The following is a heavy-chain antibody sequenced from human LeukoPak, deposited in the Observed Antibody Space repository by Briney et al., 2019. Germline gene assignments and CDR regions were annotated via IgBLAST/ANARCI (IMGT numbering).Heavy chain of an antibody. V-gene: IGHV3-21*01. J-gene: IGHJ4*02. CDR2: ISGSSIYI. CDR1: GFTFSTYS. Sequence: GGSLRLSCAASGFTFSTYSMNWVRQAPGKGLEWVSSISGSSIYIYYADSVKGRFTISRDNAKNSLYLQMNSLRAEDPAVYYCARDTPYYDSSGYYYDYWGKGTLVTVSS. CDR3: ARDTPYYDSSGYYYDY. D-gene: IGHD3-22*01.